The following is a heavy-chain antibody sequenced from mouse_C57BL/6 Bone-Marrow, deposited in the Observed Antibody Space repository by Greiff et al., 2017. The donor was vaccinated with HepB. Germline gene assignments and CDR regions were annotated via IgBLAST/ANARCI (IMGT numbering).Heavy chain of an antibody. Sequence: QVQLQQPGAELVKPGASVKLSCKASGYTFTSYWMQWVKQRPGQGLEWIGEIDPSDSYTNYNQKFKGKATLTVDTSSSTAYMQLSSLTSEDSAVYYCARSGRGANWGYFDVWGTGTTVTVSS. V-gene: IGHV1-50*01. D-gene: IGHD4-1*01. CDR1: GYTFTSYW. J-gene: IGHJ1*03. CDR3: ARSGRGANWGYFDV. CDR2: IDPSDSYT.